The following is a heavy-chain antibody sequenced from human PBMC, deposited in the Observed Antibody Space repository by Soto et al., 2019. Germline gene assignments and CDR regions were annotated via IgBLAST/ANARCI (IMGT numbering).Heavy chain of an antibody. CDR3: ARVVRGYSYVETFDY. Sequence: ASVKVSCKASGYSFTNYYIHWVRQATGQGLEWMGWMNPNSGNTGYAQKFQGRVTMTRNTSISTAYMELSSLRSEDTAVYYCARVVRGYSYVETFDYWGQGTLVTVSS. D-gene: IGHD5-18*01. CDR1: GYSFTNYY. CDR2: MNPNSGNT. J-gene: IGHJ4*02. V-gene: IGHV1-8*02.